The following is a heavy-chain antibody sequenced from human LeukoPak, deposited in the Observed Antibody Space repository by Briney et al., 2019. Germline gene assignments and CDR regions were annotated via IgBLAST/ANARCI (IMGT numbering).Heavy chain of an antibody. CDR1: GFTFSRYE. CDR2: ISSSGSTI. Sequence: AGGSLRLSCAASGFTFSRYEMNWVRQAPGKGLEWVSYISSSGSTIYYADSVKGRFTISRDNDKNSLYLQMNSLRAEDTAVYYCAELGITMIGGVWGKGTTVTISS. V-gene: IGHV3-48*03. D-gene: IGHD3-10*02. J-gene: IGHJ6*04. CDR3: AELGITMIGGV.